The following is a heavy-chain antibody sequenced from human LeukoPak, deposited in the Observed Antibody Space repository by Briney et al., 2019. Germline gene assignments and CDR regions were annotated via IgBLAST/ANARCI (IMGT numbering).Heavy chain of an antibody. V-gene: IGHV4-59*08. D-gene: IGHD6-19*01. CDR3: ATNGYSSGWYGYYFDS. CDR1: GGSISSYY. CDR2: ISDIGSI. J-gene: IGHJ4*02. Sequence: PSETLSLTRTVSGGSISSYYWSWIRQPPGKGLEWIAYISDIGSINYNPSLKSRVTISVDTSKNQFSLNLSSVTAADTAVYYCATNGYSSGWYGYYFDSWGQGTLVTVSS.